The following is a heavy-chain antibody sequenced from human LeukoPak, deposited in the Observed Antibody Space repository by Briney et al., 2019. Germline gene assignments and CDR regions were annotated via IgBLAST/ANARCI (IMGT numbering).Heavy chain of an antibody. Sequence: ASVKVSCKASGGTFSSYAISWVRQAPGQGLEWMGGIIPIFGTANYAQKFQGRGTITADESTSTAYMELSSLRSEDTAVYYCARVATTYCSGGSCSWVIWGQGTMVTVSS. D-gene: IGHD2-15*01. J-gene: IGHJ3*02. CDR3: ARVATTYCSGGSCSWVI. V-gene: IGHV1-69*13. CDR2: IIPIFGTA. CDR1: GGTFSSYA.